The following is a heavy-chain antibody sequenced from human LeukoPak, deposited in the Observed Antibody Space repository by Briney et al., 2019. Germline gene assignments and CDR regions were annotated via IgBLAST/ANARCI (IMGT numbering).Heavy chain of an antibody. CDR2: IYTSGST. Sequence: SETLSLTCTVSGGSISSGSYYWSWIRQPAGKGLEWIGRIYTSGSTNYNPSLKSRVTISVDTSKNQFSLKLSSVTAADTAVYYCARGIVVVVAATLVVDWFDPWGQGTLVTVSS. J-gene: IGHJ5*02. CDR1: GGSISSGSYY. CDR3: ARGIVVVVAATLVVDWFDP. D-gene: IGHD2-15*01. V-gene: IGHV4-61*02.